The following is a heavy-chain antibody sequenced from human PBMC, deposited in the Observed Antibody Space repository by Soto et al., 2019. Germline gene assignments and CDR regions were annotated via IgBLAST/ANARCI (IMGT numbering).Heavy chain of an antibody. CDR1: GYTFITYD. CDR3: ARRKERSGPHYFDS. CDR2: MNPYNGSA. J-gene: IGHJ4*02. D-gene: IGHD1-1*01. Sequence: QVQLVQSGAEVKKPGASVKVSCKASGYTFITYDINWVRQAPGQGLEWMGWMNPYNGSAGYAQKVQGRVTMTRNTSISTAYMELTSLKSNDTAVYFCARRKERSGPHYFDSWGQGTLVTVSS. V-gene: IGHV1-8*01.